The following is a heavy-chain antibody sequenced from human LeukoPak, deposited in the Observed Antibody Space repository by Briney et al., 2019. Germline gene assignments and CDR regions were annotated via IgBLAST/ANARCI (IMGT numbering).Heavy chain of an antibody. J-gene: IGHJ4*02. Sequence: GGSLRLSCAASGFTFSSYGMHWVRQAPGKGLEWVAFIRYDGSNKYYADSVKGRFTISRDNSKNTLYLQLNSLRAEDTAVYYCAKVMDRDIVATIRLGSQYYFDYWGQGTLVTVSS. D-gene: IGHD5-12*01. CDR1: GFTFSSYG. CDR2: IRYDGSNK. CDR3: AKVMDRDIVATIRLGSQYYFDY. V-gene: IGHV3-30*02.